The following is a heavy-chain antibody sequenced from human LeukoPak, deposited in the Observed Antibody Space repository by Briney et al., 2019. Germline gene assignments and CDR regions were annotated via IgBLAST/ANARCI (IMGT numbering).Heavy chain of an antibody. Sequence: SETLSLTCTVSGDSINSHHWNWLRQPPGKGLEWIGYMYYSGSTMYNRSLKSRVAISIDTSKYQFSLKLSSVTAADTAVYYCARDTYDYYFDPWGQGILVTVSS. J-gene: IGHJ5*02. D-gene: IGHD1-26*01. CDR3: ARDTYDYYFDP. CDR1: GDSINSHH. V-gene: IGHV4-59*11. CDR2: MYYSGST.